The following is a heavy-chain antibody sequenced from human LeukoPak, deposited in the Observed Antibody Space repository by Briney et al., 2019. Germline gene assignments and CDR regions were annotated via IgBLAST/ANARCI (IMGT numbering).Heavy chain of an antibody. CDR3: ARGSGYLETFDY. V-gene: IGHV3-53*05. CDR1: GFTVSSNY. CDR2: IYSGGST. Sequence: GGSLRLSCAASGFTVSSNYMSWVRQAPGKGLEWVSVIYSGGSTYYADSVKGRFTIPRDNAKNSLYLQMNSLRAEDTALYYCARGSGYLETFDYWGQGTLVTVSS. J-gene: IGHJ4*02. D-gene: IGHD3-22*01.